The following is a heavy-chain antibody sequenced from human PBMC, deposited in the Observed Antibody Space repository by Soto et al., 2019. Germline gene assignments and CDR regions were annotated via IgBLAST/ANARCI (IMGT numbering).Heavy chain of an antibody. CDR2: IYYSGST. V-gene: IGHV4-59*01. CDR3: ARAPSSSSWYYFDY. CDR1: AGSISIYD. Sequence: SETLSLTCTVSAGSISIYDWSWIRQRPGKGLEWIGYIYYSGSTNYNRSLKSRVTISVDTSKNQFSLKLSSVTAADTAVYYCARAPSSSSWYYFDYWGQGTLVTVSS. D-gene: IGHD6-13*01. J-gene: IGHJ4*02.